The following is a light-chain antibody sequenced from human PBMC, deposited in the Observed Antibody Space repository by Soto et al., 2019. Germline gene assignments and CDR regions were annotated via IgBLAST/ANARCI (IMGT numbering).Light chain of an antibody. Sequence: DIQLTQSPSFLSASVGDRVTITCRASQGISTFLAWYQQKPGKAPKLLIYAASILQSGVPSRFSGSGSETDFTLTISSLQPEDFATYSCQQSYSTTWTFGQGTKVDIK. V-gene: IGKV1-39*01. J-gene: IGKJ1*01. CDR2: AAS. CDR1: QGISTF. CDR3: QQSYSTTWT.